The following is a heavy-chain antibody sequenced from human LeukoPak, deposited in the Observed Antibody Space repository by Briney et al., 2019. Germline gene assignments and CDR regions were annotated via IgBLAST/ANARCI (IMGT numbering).Heavy chain of an antibody. V-gene: IGHV4-30-4*08. J-gene: IGHJ6*03. Sequence: SETLPLTCTVSGGSISSGDYYWNWVRRPPGKGLEWIGYFYFNGNTYYNPSIKSRVYISVDTSKSQFSLHLRSVTAADTAVYYCARGTAVTYYYSYYYMDVWGKGTTVTVSS. CDR3: ARGTAVTYYYSYYYMDV. CDR1: GGSISSGDYY. D-gene: IGHD4-17*01. CDR2: FYFNGNT.